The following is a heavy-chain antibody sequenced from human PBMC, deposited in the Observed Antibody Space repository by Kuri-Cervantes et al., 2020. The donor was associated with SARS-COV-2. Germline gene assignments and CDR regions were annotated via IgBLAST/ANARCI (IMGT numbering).Heavy chain of an antibody. Sequence: GESLKISCTASGFNYLNYAMHWVRQALGTGLEWVAVVSYNGTNKYYADSVKGRFTISRDNSRNIVYLQMNSLRPEDTAFYYCTREAYDYNMGFDSWGLGTLVTVSS. CDR3: TREAYDYNMGFDS. CDR1: GFNYLNYA. V-gene: IGHV3-30-3*01. D-gene: IGHD4-11*01. CDR2: VSYNGTNK. J-gene: IGHJ4*02.